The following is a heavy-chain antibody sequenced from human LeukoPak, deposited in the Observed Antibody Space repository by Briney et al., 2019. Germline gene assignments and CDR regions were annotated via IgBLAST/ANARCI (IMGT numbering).Heavy chain of an antibody. CDR2: ISGSGSSL. J-gene: IGHJ3*01. CDR3: AKDRGV. CDR1: GFTFSSCW. Sequence: GGSLRLSCAASGFTFSSCWMSWVRQAPGKGLEWVSGISGSGSSLYHADSVKGRFTISRDNSKNTLYLQMNNLRAEDTALYYCAKDRGVWGQGTMVTVSS. V-gene: IGHV3-23*01. D-gene: IGHD3-10*01.